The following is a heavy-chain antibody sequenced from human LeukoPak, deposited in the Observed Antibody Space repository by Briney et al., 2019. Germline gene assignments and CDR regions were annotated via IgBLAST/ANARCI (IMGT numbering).Heavy chain of an antibody. CDR3: ARDGYDFWSGYLGLGWFDP. D-gene: IGHD3-3*01. CDR2: ISAYNGNT. V-gene: IGHV1-18*01. J-gene: IGHJ5*02. CDR1: GYTFTSYG. Sequence: GASVKVSCKASGYTFTSYGISWVRQAPGQGLEWMGWISAYNGNTNYAQKLQGRVTMTTDTSTSTAYMELRSLRSDDTAVYYCARDGYDFWSGYLGLGWFDPWGQGTLVTVSS.